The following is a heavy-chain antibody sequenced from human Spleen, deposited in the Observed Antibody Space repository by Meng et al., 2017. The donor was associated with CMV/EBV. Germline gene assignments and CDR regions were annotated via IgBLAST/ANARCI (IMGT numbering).Heavy chain of an antibody. V-gene: IGHV3-11*01. Sequence: GGSLRLSCAASGFIFSDYYMSWIRLAPGKGLEWVSYISSSGITYYADSVKGRFTISRDNAKNSLYLQMNSLRADDTAVYYCAIDVADVTTFGGVIVSPDNWGQGTLVTVSS. D-gene: IGHD3-16*02. CDR1: GFIFSDYY. CDR2: ISSSGIT. J-gene: IGHJ4*02. CDR3: AIDVADVTTFGGVIVSPDN.